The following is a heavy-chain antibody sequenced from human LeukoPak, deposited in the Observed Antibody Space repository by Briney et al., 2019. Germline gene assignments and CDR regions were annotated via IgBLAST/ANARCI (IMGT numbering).Heavy chain of an antibody. V-gene: IGHV3-30-3*01. CDR3: ATTNLHYYDSSGPDY. CDR2: MSYDGSNK. Sequence: PGRSLRLSWAASGPTFSSYAMHWVRQAPGKGLEWVAVMSYDGSNKYYADSVKGRFTISRDNCKHTMYMQMTSLGPEDTAVYYCATTNLHYYDSSGPDYWGQGTLVTVSS. J-gene: IGHJ4*02. CDR1: GPTFSSYA. D-gene: IGHD3-22*01.